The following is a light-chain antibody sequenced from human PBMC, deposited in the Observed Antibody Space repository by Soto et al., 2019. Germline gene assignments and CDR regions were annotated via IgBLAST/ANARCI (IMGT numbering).Light chain of an antibody. CDR2: GAS. CDR1: QSVSSN. V-gene: IGKV3-15*01. CDR3: QQYNYWPPPT. Sequence: EIVMTQSPATLSVSPGERATLSCRASQSVSSNLAWYQQKPGQAPRLLIYGASTQATGIPARFSGSGSGTEFPLTSSGLQSEVFAVYYCQQYNYWPPPTFGQGTKLEIK. J-gene: IGKJ2*01.